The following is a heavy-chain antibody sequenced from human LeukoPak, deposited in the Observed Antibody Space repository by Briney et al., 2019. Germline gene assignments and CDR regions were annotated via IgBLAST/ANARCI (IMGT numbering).Heavy chain of an antibody. J-gene: IGHJ4*02. D-gene: IGHD4-17*01. Sequence: PGGSLRLSCAASGFIFSNYAMTWVRQAPGEGLEWVSSSGSTTDYSDSVKGRFTISRDNSKNTLYLQMNSLRADDTAVYYCTRDSSYGDYSTAFDYWGQGALVTVSS. V-gene: IGHV3-23*01. CDR2: SGSTT. CDR3: TRDSSYGDYSTAFDY. CDR1: GFIFSNYA.